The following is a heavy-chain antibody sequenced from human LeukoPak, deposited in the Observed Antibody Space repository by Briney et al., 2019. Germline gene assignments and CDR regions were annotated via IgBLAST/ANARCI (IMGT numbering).Heavy chain of an antibody. Sequence: SETLSLTCTVSGGSVSSGSYYWSWIRQPPGKGLEWIGYIYYSGSTNYNPSLKSRVTISADTSKNQFSLKLSSVTAADTAVYYCARVPVKLLWFGELSSWGQGTLVTVSS. V-gene: IGHV4-61*01. CDR2: IYYSGST. CDR1: GGSVSSGSYY. D-gene: IGHD3-10*01. CDR3: ARVPVKLLWFGELSS. J-gene: IGHJ4*02.